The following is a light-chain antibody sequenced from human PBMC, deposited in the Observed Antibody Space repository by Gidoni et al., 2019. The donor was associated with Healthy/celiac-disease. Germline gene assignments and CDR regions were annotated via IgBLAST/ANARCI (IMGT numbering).Light chain of an antibody. J-gene: IGLJ2*01. CDR3: QAWDSSTRV. Sequence: SYKLPHPPSVSVPPGQTASITCSGDKLGDKYACWYQQKPGQSPVLVIYQDSKRPSGIPERFSGSNSGNTATLTISGTQAMDEADYYCQAWDSSTRVFGGGTKLTVL. V-gene: IGLV3-1*01. CDR1: KLGDKY. CDR2: QDS.